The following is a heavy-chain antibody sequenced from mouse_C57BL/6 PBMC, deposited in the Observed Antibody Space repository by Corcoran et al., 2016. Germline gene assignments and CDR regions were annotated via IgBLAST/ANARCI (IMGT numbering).Heavy chain of an antibody. CDR1: GYTFTDYY. CDR3: ARDFSNYYGSIQWYFDV. CDR2: INPNNGGT. J-gene: IGHJ1*03. Sequence: EVQLQQSGPERVKPGASVKISCKASGYTFTDYYMNWVKQSHGKSLEWIGDINPNNGGTSYNQKFKGKATLTVDKSSSTAYMELRSLTSEDSAVYYCARDFSNYYGSIQWYFDVWGTGTTVTVSS. V-gene: IGHV1-26*01. D-gene: IGHD1-1*01.